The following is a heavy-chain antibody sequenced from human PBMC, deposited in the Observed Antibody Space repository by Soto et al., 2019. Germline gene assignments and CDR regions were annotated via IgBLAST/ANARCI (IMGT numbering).Heavy chain of an antibody. CDR3: ARDRFGYAACGD. CDR2: IKLRAGST. Sequence: QVLLVQSGAEVKKPGASVRVSCRTSGYTFTSAYMHWVRQAPGQGLEWMGVIKLRAGSTLYAQKFQGXVPLXRXSSTRTLYIERNSLTSEDTAVYYCARDRFGYAACGDWGQGTRVTVSS. CDR1: GYTFTSAY. D-gene: IGHD5-12*01. J-gene: IGHJ4*02. V-gene: IGHV1-46*01.